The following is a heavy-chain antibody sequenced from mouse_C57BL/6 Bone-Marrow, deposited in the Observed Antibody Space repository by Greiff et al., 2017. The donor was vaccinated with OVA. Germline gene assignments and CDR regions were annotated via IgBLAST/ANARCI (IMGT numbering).Heavy chain of an antibody. CDR3: ARRLYFDY. J-gene: IGHJ2*01. Sequence: QVQLQQPGAELVRPGTSVKLSCKASGYTFTSYWMHWVKQRPGQGLEWIGVIDPSDSYTNYNQKFKGKATLTVDTSSSTAYMQLSSLTSDDSAVYYCARRLYFDYWGQGTTLTVSS. CDR2: IDPSDSYT. D-gene: IGHD3-2*02. CDR1: GYTFTSYW. V-gene: IGHV1-59*01.